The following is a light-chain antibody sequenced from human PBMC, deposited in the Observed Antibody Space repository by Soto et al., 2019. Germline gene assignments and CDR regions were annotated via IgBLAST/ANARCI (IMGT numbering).Light chain of an antibody. CDR2: AAS. CDR1: QSISSY. J-gene: IGKJ3*01. CDR3: QQSYSTPR. V-gene: IGKV1-39*01. Sequence: DIQMTQSPSSLSASVGGRVTITCRASQSISSYLNWYQQKPGKAPKLLIYAASSLQSGVPSRFSGSGSGTDFTLTISSLQPEDFATYYCQQSYSTPRFGPGTKVDIK.